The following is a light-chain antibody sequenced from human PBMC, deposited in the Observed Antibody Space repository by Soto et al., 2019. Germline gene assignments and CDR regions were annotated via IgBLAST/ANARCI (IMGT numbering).Light chain of an antibody. V-gene: IGLV2-11*01. CDR1: SSDVGGYNY. Sequence: QPVLTQPRSVSGSPGQSVTISCTGTSSDVGGYNYVSWYQQHPGKAPKLMIYDVSKRPSGVPDRFSGSKSGNTASLTISGLQAEDEADSNCCSYAGSSSCVLGTGTKLTVL. CDR3: CSYAGSSSCV. CDR2: DVS. J-gene: IGLJ1*01.